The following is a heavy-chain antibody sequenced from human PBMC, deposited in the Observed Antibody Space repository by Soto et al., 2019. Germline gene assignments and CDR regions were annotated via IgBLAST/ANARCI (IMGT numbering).Heavy chain of an antibody. CDR3: ARALDSSGTSYYGMDV. CDR1: GFTFSSYA. D-gene: IGHD3-22*01. Sequence: PGGSLRLSCAASGFTFSSYAMHWVRQAPGKGLEWVAVISYDGSNKYYADSVKGRFTISRDNSKNTLYLQMNSLRAEDTAVYYWARALDSSGTSYYGMDVWGQGTTVTVSS. CDR2: ISYDGSNK. V-gene: IGHV3-30-3*01. J-gene: IGHJ6*02.